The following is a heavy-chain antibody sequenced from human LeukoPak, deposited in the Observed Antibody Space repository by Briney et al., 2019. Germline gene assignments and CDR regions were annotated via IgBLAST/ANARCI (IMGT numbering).Heavy chain of an antibody. Sequence: GGSLRLSCAAPGFTVSSNYMSWVRQAPGKGLEWVSVIYSGGSTDYADAVKGRFTITRDNSKNTLYLQMNSLRPEDTAVYYCARRDYGDYNWFDPWGQGTLVTVSS. J-gene: IGHJ5*02. D-gene: IGHD4-17*01. CDR3: ARRDYGDYNWFDP. CDR1: GFTVSSNY. V-gene: IGHV3-53*01. CDR2: IYSGGST.